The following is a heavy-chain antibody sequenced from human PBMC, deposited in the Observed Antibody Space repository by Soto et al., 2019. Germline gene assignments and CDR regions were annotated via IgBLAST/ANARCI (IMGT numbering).Heavy chain of an antibody. D-gene: IGHD2-15*01. J-gene: IGHJ6*02. V-gene: IGHV4-4*02. CDR1: GGSITSTNW. CDR3: GRCNGGRCYYYGLDV. Sequence: QVQLQESGPGLVKPSGTLSVTCAVSGGSITSTNWWTWVRQSPGKGLEYIGEIYHSGSTNYNPSLTTRVTMSVDKSKNQFSLRLSSVTAADTAVYYCGRCNGGRCYYYGLDVWGQGTTVTVSS. CDR2: IYHSGST.